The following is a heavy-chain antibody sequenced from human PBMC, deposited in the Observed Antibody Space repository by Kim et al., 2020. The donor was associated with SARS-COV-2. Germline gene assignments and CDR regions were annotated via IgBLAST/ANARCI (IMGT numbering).Heavy chain of an antibody. CDR3: ARLPVSWGHRRDY. Sequence: ASVKVSCKASGYTFTSYDINWVRQATGQGLEWMGWMNPNSGNTGYAQKFQGRVTMTRNTSISTAYMELSSLRSEDTAVYYCARLPVSWGHRRDYWGQGTLVTVSS. CDR1: GYTFTSYD. D-gene: IGHD3-16*01. CDR2: MNPNSGNT. V-gene: IGHV1-8*01. J-gene: IGHJ4*02.